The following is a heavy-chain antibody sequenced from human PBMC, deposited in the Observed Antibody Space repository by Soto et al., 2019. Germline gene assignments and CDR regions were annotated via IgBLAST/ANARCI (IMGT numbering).Heavy chain of an antibody. J-gene: IGHJ3*02. CDR1: GFTFSSYA. D-gene: IGHD3-22*01. Sequence: GGSLRLSCAASGFTFSSYAMSWVRQAPGKGLEWVSAISGSGGSTYYADSVKGRITISRDNSKNTLYLQMNSLRAEDTAVYYCAKDQYYDSSGYYNDAFDIWGQGTMVTVSS. CDR2: ISGSGGST. CDR3: AKDQYYDSSGYYNDAFDI. V-gene: IGHV3-23*01.